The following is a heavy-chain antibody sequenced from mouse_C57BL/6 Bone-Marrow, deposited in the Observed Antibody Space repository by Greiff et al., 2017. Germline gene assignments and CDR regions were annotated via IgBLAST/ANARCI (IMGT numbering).Heavy chain of an antibody. D-gene: IGHD2-4*01. J-gene: IGHJ2*01. CDR3: TRSYDYDGRDYYFDY. Sequence: VQLQQSGAELVRPGASVTLSCKASGYTFTDYEMHWVKQTPVHGLEWIGAIDPETGGTAYNQKFKGKAILTADKSSSTAYMGLRSLTSEDSAVYYCTRSYDYDGRDYYFDYWGQGTTLTVSS. CDR1: GYTFTDYE. V-gene: IGHV1-15*01. CDR2: IDPETGGT.